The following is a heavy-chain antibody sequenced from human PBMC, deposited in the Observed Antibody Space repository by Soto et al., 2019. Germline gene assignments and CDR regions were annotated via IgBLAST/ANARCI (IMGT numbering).Heavy chain of an antibody. CDR1: GGSISSYY. CDR3: ARVPAP. CDR2: IYHSGST. J-gene: IGHJ5*02. D-gene: IGHD2-2*01. Sequence: SETLSLTCTVSGGSISSYYWSWIRQPPGKGLEWIGYIYHSGSTYYNPSLKSRVTISVDRSKNQLSLRLGSVTAADTAVYYCARVPAPWGQGTLVTVSS. V-gene: IGHV4-59*12.